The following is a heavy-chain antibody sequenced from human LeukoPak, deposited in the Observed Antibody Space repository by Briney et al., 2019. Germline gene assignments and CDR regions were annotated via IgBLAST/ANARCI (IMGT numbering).Heavy chain of an antibody. J-gene: IGHJ6*03. CDR1: GFIFSDYY. V-gene: IGHV3-11*01. CDR3: AREERGWSYYMDV. CDR2: ISESGSTK. D-gene: IGHD3-10*01. Sequence: GGSLTLSCAATGFIFSDYYMNWIRPARGKELDWVSYISESGSTKYDADSVKGRFPIPKDNTKILLFLQMNSLRADATAVYYWAREERGWSYYMDVWGEGTTVTVSS.